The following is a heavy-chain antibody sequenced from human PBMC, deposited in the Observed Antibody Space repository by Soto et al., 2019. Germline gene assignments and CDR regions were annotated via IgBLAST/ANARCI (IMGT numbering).Heavy chain of an antibody. CDR2: IYHSGST. D-gene: IGHD6-19*01. CDR3: ARAGDSSGPVALGY. J-gene: IGHJ4*02. V-gene: IGHV4-30-2*01. CDR1: GGSISSGGSS. Sequence: QLQLQESGSGLVKPSQTLSLTCAVSGGSISSGGSSWSWIRQPPGKGLEWIGYIYHSGSTYYNPSLKSRVTISVDRSKNHSSLKLSSVTAADTAVYYCARAGDSSGPVALGYWGQGTLVTVSS.